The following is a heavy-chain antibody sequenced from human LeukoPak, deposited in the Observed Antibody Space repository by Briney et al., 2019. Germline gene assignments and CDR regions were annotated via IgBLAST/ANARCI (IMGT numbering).Heavy chain of an antibody. CDR3: AREAAAGKDY. J-gene: IGHJ4*02. CDR2: ISTIGST. V-gene: IGHV4-61*02. CDR1: GGSISSGSYY. D-gene: IGHD6-13*01. Sequence: SQTLSLTCTVSGGSISSGSYYWSWIRQPAGKGLEWIGRISTIGSTNYNPSLNSRVTISIDTSKNQFSLKLSSVTAADTAVYYCAREAAAGKDYWGQGTLVTVSS.